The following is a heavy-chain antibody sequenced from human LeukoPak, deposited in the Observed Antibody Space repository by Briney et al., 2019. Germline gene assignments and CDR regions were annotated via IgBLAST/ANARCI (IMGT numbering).Heavy chain of an antibody. Sequence: PSETLSLTCAVYGGPFSGYYWSWIRQPPGKGLEWIGEINHSGSANYNPSPKSRVTISVDMSKNQFSLKLSSVTAADTAVYYCARARGDYYDSSGYYSAFDYWGQGTLVTVSS. CDR2: INHSGSA. V-gene: IGHV4-34*01. J-gene: IGHJ4*02. D-gene: IGHD3-22*01. CDR1: GGPFSGYY. CDR3: ARARGDYYDSSGYYSAFDY.